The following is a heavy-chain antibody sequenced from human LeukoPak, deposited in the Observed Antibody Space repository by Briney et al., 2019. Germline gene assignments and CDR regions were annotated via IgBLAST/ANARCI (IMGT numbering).Heavy chain of an antibody. J-gene: IGHJ1*01. CDR1: GFTFSDYY. D-gene: IGHD3-22*01. Sequence: GRSLRLSCAAFGFTFSDYYMTWIRQAQGKGLEWVSYISSSGSSIYYADSVKGRFTISRDNAKNSLYLQMNSLRAEDTAVYYCARDLGYYDSSGYYRGAEYFQHWGQGTLVTVSS. CDR2: ISSSGSSI. V-gene: IGHV3-11*01. CDR3: ARDLGYYDSSGYYRGAEYFQH.